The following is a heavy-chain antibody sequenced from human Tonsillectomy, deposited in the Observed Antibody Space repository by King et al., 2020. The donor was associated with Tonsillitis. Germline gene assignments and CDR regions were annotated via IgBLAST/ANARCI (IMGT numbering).Heavy chain of an antibody. Sequence: VQLVESGGGLVQPGGSLRLSCAASGFTFSSYWMHWVRQAPGKGLAWVSRINSDGSSTSYADSVKGRFTISRDNAKNTLYLQMNSLRAEDTAVYYCARSDYSKDAFDIWGQGTMVTVSS. CDR1: GFTFSSYW. J-gene: IGHJ3*02. V-gene: IGHV3-74*01. CDR2: INSDGSST. D-gene: IGHD4-11*01. CDR3: ARSDYSKDAFDI.